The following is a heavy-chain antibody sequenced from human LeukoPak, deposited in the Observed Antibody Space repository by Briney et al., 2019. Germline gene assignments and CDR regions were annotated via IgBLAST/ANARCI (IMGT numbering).Heavy chain of an antibody. J-gene: IGHJ4*02. CDR1: GFTFSNNG. Sequence: PGGSLRLSCVTSGFTFSNNGMSWVRQAPEKGLEWVAQIERDGSEKNYVESVKGRFTISRDNAKNSLYLQMNSLRVEDTAIYYCARDLTGSCDYWGQGTLVTVSS. CDR2: IERDGSEK. D-gene: IGHD7-27*01. CDR3: ARDLTGSCDY. V-gene: IGHV3-7*01.